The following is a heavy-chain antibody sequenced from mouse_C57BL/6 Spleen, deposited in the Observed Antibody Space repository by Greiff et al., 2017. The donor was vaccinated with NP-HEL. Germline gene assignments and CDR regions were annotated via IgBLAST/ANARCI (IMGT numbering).Heavy chain of an antibody. V-gene: IGHV1-54*01. CDR2: INPGSGGT. J-gene: IGHJ4*01. CDR3: ARKGSYFYAMDY. CDR1: GYAFTNYL. D-gene: IGHD1-1*01. Sequence: VQLVESGAELVRPGTSVKVSCKASGYAFTNYLIEWVKQRPGQGLEWIGVINPGSGGTNYNEKFKGKATLTADKSSSTAYMQLSSLTSEDSAVYFCARKGSYFYAMDYWGQGTSVTVSS.